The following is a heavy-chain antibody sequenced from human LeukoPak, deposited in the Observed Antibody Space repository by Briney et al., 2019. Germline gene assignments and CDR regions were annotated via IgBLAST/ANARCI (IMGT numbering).Heavy chain of an antibody. J-gene: IGHJ4*02. CDR2: IKSKTDGGTT. CDR1: GFTFSYAW. CDR3: TTECSSSTCYVG. D-gene: IGHD2-2*01. V-gene: IGHV3-15*07. Sequence: GGSLRLPCAACGFTFSYAWMNWVRQARGKGLEWVGCIKSKTDGGTTDYAAPVKGRFTISRDDSKNTLYLQMNSLKTEDTAVYYCTTECSSSTCYVGWGQGTLVTVSS.